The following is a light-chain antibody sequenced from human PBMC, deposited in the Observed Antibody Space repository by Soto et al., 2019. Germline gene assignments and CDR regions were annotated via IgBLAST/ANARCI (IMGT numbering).Light chain of an antibody. CDR2: GVS. Sequence: EIVLTQSPGSLSLSPGERATLSCRASQSVDSTFFAWYQKKPGQAPRLLMYGVSKRATAIPDRFSGSGSGTDFTLTISRLEPEDFAVYYCQQYMRSVTFGQGTRVEIK. CDR1: QSVDSTF. V-gene: IGKV3-20*01. J-gene: IGKJ1*01. CDR3: QQYMRSVT.